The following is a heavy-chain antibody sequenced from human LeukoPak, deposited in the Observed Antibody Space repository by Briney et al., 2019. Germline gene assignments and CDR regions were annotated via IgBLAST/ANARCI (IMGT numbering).Heavy chain of an antibody. D-gene: IGHD3-22*01. Sequence: GGSLRLSCAASGFTFSSYAMSWVRQAPGKGLEWVSAISGSGGSTYYADSVKGRFTISRDNSKNTLYLQMNSLRAEDTAVYYCARCITMIVVAPGYWGQGTLVTVSS. J-gene: IGHJ4*02. V-gene: IGHV3-23*01. CDR3: ARCITMIVVAPGY. CDR1: GFTFSSYA. CDR2: ISGSGGST.